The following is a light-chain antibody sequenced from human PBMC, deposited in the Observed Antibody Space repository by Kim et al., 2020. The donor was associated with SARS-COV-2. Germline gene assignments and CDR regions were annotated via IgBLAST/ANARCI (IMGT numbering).Light chain of an antibody. V-gene: IGLV3-21*04. CDR2: YDS. Sequence: PGKKARITCGGNSSGSKSALWYQQKPGQAHVLVIYYDSDRTSGIPERFSGSNSGNTATLTISRVEAGDEAAYYCQVWDSSSDHPVFGGGTQLTVL. J-gene: IGLJ3*02. CDR1: SSGSKS. CDR3: QVWDSSSDHPV.